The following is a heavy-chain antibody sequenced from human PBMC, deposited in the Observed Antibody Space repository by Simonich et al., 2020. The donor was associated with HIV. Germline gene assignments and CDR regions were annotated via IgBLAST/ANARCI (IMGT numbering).Heavy chain of an antibody. CDR3: ARLTGTTPGGVDY. CDR1: GGSISSSSYY. CDR2: IYYSGRT. V-gene: IGHV4-39*01. D-gene: IGHD1-20*01. J-gene: IGHJ4*02. Sequence: QLQLQESGPGLVKPSETLSLTCTVSGGSISSSSYYWGWIRQPPGKGLGWIGGIYYSGRTHYHPSLKSRVTLSVDTSKNQFSLKLSSVTAADTAVYYWARLTGTTPGGVDYWGQGTLVTVSS.